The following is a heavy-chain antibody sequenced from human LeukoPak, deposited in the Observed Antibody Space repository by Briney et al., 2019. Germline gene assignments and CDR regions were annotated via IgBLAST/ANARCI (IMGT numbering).Heavy chain of an antibody. J-gene: IGHJ3*02. CDR3: AREGDAFDI. V-gene: IGHV3-7*01. Sequence: RGPLRLSCAASGFTFRNYIISWIRQAPGNGLEWVANMRQDGSEKFYVDSVKGRFTISRDNAKNSLYLQMDSLRAEDTAVYYCAREGDAFDIWGQGTMVTVSS. CDR2: MRQDGSEK. CDR1: GFTFRNYI.